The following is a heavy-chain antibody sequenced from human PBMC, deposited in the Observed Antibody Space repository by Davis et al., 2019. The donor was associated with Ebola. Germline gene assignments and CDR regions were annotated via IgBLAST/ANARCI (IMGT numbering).Heavy chain of an antibody. V-gene: IGHV4-59*01. D-gene: IGHD3-10*01. CDR3: AADILWFEGVPGY. CDR2: IYYSGST. Sequence: SETLSLTCTVSGGSISSYYWSWIRQPPGKGLEWIGYIYYSGSTNYNPSLKSRVTISVDTSKNQFSLKLSSVTAADTVVYYCAADILWFEGVPGYWGQGTMVTVSS. CDR1: GGSISSYY. J-gene: IGHJ3*01.